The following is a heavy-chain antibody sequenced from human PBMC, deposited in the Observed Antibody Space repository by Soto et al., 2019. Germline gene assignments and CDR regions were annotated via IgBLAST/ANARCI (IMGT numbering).Heavy chain of an antibody. CDR3: ARDGVAFDY. D-gene: IGHD3-3*01. CDR1: GGSISSYY. V-gene: IGHV4-59*01. Sequence: QVQLQESGPGLVKPSETLSLTCTVSGGSISSYYWSWIRQPPGKGLEWIGYIYYSGSTNYNPSLKSRVTISVDTSKNQFSLKLSSVTAADTAVYYCARDGVAFDYWGQGTLVTVSS. J-gene: IGHJ4*02. CDR2: IYYSGST.